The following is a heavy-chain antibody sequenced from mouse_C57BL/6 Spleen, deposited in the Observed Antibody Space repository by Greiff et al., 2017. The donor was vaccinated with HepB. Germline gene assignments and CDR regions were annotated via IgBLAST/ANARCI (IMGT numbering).Heavy chain of an antibody. Sequence: VKVVESGAELARPGASVKLSCKASGYTFTSYGISWVKQRTGQGLEWIGEIYPRSGNTYYNEKFKGKATLTADKSSSTAYMELRSLTSEDSAVYFCARLDYYGSSYGGNYFDYWGQGTTLTVSS. D-gene: IGHD1-1*01. CDR2: IYPRSGNT. V-gene: IGHV1-81*01. J-gene: IGHJ2*01. CDR3: ARLDYYGSSYGGNYFDY. CDR1: GYTFTSYG.